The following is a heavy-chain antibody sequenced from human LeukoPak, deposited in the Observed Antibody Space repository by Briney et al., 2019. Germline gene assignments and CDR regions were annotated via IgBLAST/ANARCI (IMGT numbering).Heavy chain of an antibody. V-gene: IGHV3-53*01. CDR1: GFTVISNY. J-gene: IGHJ4*02. CDR2: IYSGGST. Sequence: GGCLRLSFSASGFTVISNYMSWVRQAPGKGPERVSVIYSGGSTYYADSVKGRFTISRDKSKNTLYLQMNSLRAEDTAVYYCAREGYCSGGSCEYWGQGTLVTVSS. D-gene: IGHD2-15*01. CDR3: AREGYCSGGSCEY.